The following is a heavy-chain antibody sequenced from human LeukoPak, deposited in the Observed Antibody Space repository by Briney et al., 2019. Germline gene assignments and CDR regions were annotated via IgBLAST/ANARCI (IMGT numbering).Heavy chain of an antibody. J-gene: IGHJ4*02. CDR3: ARARGSSYFDD. D-gene: IGHD1-26*01. CDR2: ISWNSDNI. CDR1: GFTFDDYA. Sequence: GGSLRLSCAASGFTFDDYAMHWVRQAPGKGLEWVSGISWNSDNIGYADSVRGRFTISRDNAKNSLYLQVNSLRAEDTALYYCARARGSSYFDDWGQGTLVTVSS. V-gene: IGHV3-9*01.